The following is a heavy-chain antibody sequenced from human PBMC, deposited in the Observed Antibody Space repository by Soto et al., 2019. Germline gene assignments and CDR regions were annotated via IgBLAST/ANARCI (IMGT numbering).Heavy chain of an antibody. CDR2: ISAYNGNT. D-gene: IGHD2-2*01. Sequence: GASVKVSCKASGYTFTSYGISWVRQAPGQGLEWMGWISAYNGNTNYAQKLQGRVTMTTDTSTSTAYMELRSLRSDDTAVYYCARGYCSSKSCPRAEGNDYWGQGTLVTVSS. V-gene: IGHV1-18*04. CDR1: GYTFTSYG. J-gene: IGHJ4*02. CDR3: ARGYCSSKSCPRAEGNDY.